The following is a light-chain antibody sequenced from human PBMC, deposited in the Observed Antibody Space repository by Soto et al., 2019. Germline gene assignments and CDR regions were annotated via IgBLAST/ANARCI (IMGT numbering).Light chain of an antibody. J-gene: IGLJ1*01. CDR2: INS. CDR3: QSYDSSLSGYV. V-gene: IGLV1-40*01. CDR1: SSNIGAGYD. Sequence: QSVLTQPPSVSGAPGQRVTISCTGSSSNIGAGYDVHWYQQLPGTAPKLLIYINSIRPSGVPGRFSGSKSGTSASLAITGLQAEDEADYFCQSYDSSLSGYVFGTGTKSPS.